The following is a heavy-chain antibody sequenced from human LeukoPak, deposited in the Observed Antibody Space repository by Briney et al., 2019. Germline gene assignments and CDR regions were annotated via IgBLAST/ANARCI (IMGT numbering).Heavy chain of an antibody. V-gene: IGHV3-53*01. J-gene: IGHJ5*02. D-gene: IGHD6-13*01. CDR2: IYSAGDT. CDR1: GFTVSYNY. Sequence: GGSLRLSCAASGFTVSYNYMSWVRQAPGKGLQWVSVIYSAGDTYYADSVKGRFTISRDNSKNTLYLQMNSLRAEDTAVYYCGRGGSSWYAVWFDPWGQGTLVTVSS. CDR3: GRGGSSWYAVWFDP.